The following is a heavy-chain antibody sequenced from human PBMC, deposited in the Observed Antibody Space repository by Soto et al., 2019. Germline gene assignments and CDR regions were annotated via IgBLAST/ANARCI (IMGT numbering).Heavy chain of an antibody. D-gene: IGHD3-16*01. CDR3: ARDVSSSKLWGPYYYVMDV. Sequence: GGSLRLSCAASGFTFSSYSMNWVRQAPGKGLEWVSSISSSSSYIYYADSVKGRFTISRDNAKNSLYLQMNSLRAEDTAVYYCARDVSSSKLWGPYYYVMDVWGQGTTVTVS. J-gene: IGHJ6*02. CDR2: ISSSSSYI. CDR1: GFTFSSYS. V-gene: IGHV3-21*01.